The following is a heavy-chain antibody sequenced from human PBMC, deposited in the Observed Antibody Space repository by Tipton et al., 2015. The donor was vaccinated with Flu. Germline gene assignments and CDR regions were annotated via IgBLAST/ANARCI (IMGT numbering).Heavy chain of an antibody. Sequence: QLMQSGAETKKPGASVKVSCEASGYTFTGYYMHWVRQAPGQGLEWMGWINPNSGGTNSAQSFQGRVTMTRDTSISTAYMEMTRLRSDDTAVYYCATVKPTGYLGTAAGWFDTWGQGTLVTVSS. CDR1: GYTFTGYY. CDR3: ATVKPTGYLGTAAGWFDT. CDR2: INPNSGGT. D-gene: IGHD6-13*01. V-gene: IGHV1-2*02. J-gene: IGHJ5*02.